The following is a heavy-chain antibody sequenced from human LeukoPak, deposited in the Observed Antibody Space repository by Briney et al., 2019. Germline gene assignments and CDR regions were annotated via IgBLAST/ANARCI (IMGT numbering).Heavy chain of an antibody. V-gene: IGHV4-34*01. CDR3: ARATGTKVPPGY. J-gene: IGHJ4*02. CDR1: GGSFSGYY. D-gene: IGHD1-7*01. CDR2: INHSGRN. Sequence: PSETLSLTCAVYGGSFSGYYWSWIRQPPGKGLEWIGEINHSGRNNYNPSLKSRVTISINTSKNQFSLKLTSVTAADTAVYYCARATGTKVPPGYWGQGTLVTVSS.